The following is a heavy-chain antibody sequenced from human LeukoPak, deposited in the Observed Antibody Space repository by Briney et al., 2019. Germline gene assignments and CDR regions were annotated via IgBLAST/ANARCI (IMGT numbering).Heavy chain of an antibody. CDR3: ARGWSRYYFDY. V-gene: IGHV3-23*01. CDR2: ISGSGGST. CDR1: GFTFSSYA. J-gene: IGHJ4*02. Sequence: GGSLRLSCAASGFTFSSYAMSWVRQAPGKGLEWVSAISGSGGSTYYADSVKGRFTISRDNAKNSLYLQMNSLRAEDTAVYYCARGWSRYYFDYWGQGILVTVSS. D-gene: IGHD2-15*01.